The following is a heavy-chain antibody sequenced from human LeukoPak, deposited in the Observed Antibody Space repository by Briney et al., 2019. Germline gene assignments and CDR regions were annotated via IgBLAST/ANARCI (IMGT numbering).Heavy chain of an antibody. CDR3: ARPYSNYFNWFDP. CDR2: INPNSGGT. CDR1: GYTFIGYY. J-gene: IGHJ5*02. Sequence: ASVKVSCKASGYTFIGYYMHWVRQAPGQGLEWMGWINPNSGGTNYAQKFQGRVTMTRDTSISTAYMELSRLRSDDTAVYYCARPYSNYFNWFDPWGQGTLVTVSS. D-gene: IGHD4-11*01. V-gene: IGHV1-2*02.